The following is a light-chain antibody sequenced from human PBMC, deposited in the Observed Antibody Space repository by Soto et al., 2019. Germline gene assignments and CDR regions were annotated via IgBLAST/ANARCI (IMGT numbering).Light chain of an antibody. J-gene: IGKJ1*01. CDR3: QQYSTFSRT. CDR1: QSIYRW. Sequence: DIQMTQSPSTLSAFVGDRITITCRASQSIYRWLAWYQQKPGKAPNLLIYDASSLHTGVPSRFSGSGSGTEFTLTISSLQPDDFANYYSQQYSTFSRTFGQGTKVDIK. V-gene: IGKV1-5*01. CDR2: DAS.